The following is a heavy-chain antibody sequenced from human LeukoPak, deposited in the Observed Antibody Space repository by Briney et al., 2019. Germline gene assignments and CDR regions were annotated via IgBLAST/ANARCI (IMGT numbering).Heavy chain of an antibody. CDR2: ISSSSSYT. CDR1: GFTFSDYY. D-gene: IGHD3-22*01. J-gene: IGHJ4*02. CDR3: ARVLNYYDSSGYEDC. V-gene: IGHV3-11*06. Sequence: GGSLRLSCAASGFTFSDYYMSWIRQAPGKGLEWVSYISSSSSYTNYADSVKGRFTISRDNAKNSLYLQMNSLRAEDTAVYYCARVLNYYDSSGYEDCWGQGTLVTVSS.